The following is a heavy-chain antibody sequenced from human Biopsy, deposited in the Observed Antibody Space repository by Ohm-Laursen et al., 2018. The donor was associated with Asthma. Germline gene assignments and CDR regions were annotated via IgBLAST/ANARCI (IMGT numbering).Heavy chain of an antibody. Sequence: SETLSLTCTVSGGSISVSNWWSWVRQPPGRGLEWIGQIYHLGNANYNPSLKSRVTMSVDKSKNQFSLKLTSVTAADTAVYFCAGRWRSYDSSNYYLDQWGQGTLVTVSS. CDR2: IYHLGNA. J-gene: IGHJ4*02. CDR3: AGRWRSYDSSNYYLDQ. V-gene: IGHV4-4*02. D-gene: IGHD3-22*01. CDR1: GGSISVSNW.